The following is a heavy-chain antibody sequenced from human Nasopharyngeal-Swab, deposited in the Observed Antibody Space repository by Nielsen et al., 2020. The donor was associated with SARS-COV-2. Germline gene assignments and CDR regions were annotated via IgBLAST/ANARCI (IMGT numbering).Heavy chain of an antibody. CDR2: IKQDGSEK. CDR1: GFTFSRYW. J-gene: IGHJ3*02. D-gene: IGHD3-9*01. Sequence: GGSLRLSRAASGFTFSRYWMSWVRQAPGKGLEWVANIKQDGSEKYYVDSVKGRFSISRDNAKNSLFLQMNSLRAEDTAVYYCARDLALYDILTGYTDAFDIWGQGTMVTVSS. V-gene: IGHV3-7*01. CDR3: ARDLALYDILTGYTDAFDI.